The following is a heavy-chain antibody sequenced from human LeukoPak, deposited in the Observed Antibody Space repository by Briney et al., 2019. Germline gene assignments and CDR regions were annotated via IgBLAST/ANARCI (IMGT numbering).Heavy chain of an antibody. CDR2: IYYSGTT. CDR3: ARRFPCDPIWFDP. J-gene: IGHJ5*02. D-gene: IGHD2/OR15-2a*01. CDR1: GGSISSSDYY. Sequence: PSETLSLTCTVSGGSISSSDYYWGWIRQPPGKGLEWIGSIYYSGTTYYNPSLKSRVTLSVDTSKNQFSLKLRSVTAADTAVYYCARRFPCDPIWFDPRGQGTLVTVSS. V-gene: IGHV4-39*01.